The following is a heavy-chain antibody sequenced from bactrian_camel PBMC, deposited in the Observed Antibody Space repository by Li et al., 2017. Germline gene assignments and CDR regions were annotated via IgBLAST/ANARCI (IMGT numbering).Heavy chain of an antibody. CDR3: AADRFNLQLARHYSY. CDR2: MYSGESTT. Sequence: HVQLVESGGGLVHPGESLRLSCVVSGYAYSDGYCLGWFRQATGKEREGVAQMYSGESTTYYADPVKGRFTISHDNAKRTLYLHMNNLKPEDTAIYYCAADRFNLQLARHYSYWGQGTQVTVS. J-gene: IGHJ4*01. D-gene: IGHD2*01. CDR1: GYAYSDGYC. V-gene: IGHV3-3*01.